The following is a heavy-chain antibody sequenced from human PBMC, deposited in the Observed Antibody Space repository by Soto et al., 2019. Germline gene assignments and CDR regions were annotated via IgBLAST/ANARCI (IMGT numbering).Heavy chain of an antibody. CDR1: GGSISSYY. D-gene: IGHD6-19*01. CDR3: ARVAADRVFDY. J-gene: IGHJ4*02. CDR2: IYYSGST. V-gene: IGHV4-59*01. Sequence: SETLSLTCTVSGGSISSYYWSWIRQPPGKGLEWIGYIYYSGSTNYNPSLKSRVTISVDTSKNHFSLKLSSVTAADTAVYYCARVAADRVFDYWGQGTLVTVSS.